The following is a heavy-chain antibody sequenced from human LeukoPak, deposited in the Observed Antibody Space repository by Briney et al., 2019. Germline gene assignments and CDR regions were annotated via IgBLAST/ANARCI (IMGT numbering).Heavy chain of an antibody. Sequence: SQTLSLTCAVSGGSISSGGYSWSWIRQPPGKGLEWIGYIYHSGSTYYNPSLKSRVTISVDTSKNQFSLKLSSVTAADTAVCYCARGGYFDYWGQGTLVTVSS. V-gene: IGHV4-30-2*01. J-gene: IGHJ4*02. CDR1: GGSISSGGYS. CDR2: IYHSGST. CDR3: ARGGYFDY.